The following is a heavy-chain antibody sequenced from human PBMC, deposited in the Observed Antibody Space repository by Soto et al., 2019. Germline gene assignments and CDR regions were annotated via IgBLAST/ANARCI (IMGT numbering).Heavy chain of an antibody. CDR3: ASLDIVVVPAAMEGSYYYYYMDV. CDR1: GGSISSYY. D-gene: IGHD2-2*03. V-gene: IGHV4-59*08. Sequence: PSETLSLTCTVSGGSISSYYWSWIRQPPGKGLEWIGYIYYSGSTNYNPSLKSRVTISVDTSKNQFSLKLSSVTAADTAVYYCASLDIVVVPAAMEGSYYYYYMDVWGKGTTVTVSS. J-gene: IGHJ6*03. CDR2: IYYSGST.